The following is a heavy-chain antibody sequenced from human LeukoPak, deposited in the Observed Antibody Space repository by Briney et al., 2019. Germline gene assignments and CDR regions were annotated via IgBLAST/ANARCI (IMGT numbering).Heavy chain of an antibody. CDR2: IKSDGSSI. CDR1: GFTFSTYW. V-gene: IGHV3-74*03. D-gene: IGHD4-23*01. Sequence: GGPLRLACAASGFTFSTYWMHWVRQAPGKGLVWVSRIKSDGSSIMYADSVRGRFTISRDNAKNTLYLQMNSLRAEDTAVYYCARDLDYGGRSNFDHWGQGTLVTVSS. J-gene: IGHJ4*02. CDR3: ARDLDYGGRSNFDH.